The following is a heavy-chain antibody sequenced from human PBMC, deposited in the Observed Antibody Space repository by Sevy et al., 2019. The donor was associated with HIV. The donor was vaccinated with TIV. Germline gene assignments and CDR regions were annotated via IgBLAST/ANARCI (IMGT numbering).Heavy chain of an antibody. CDR2: IYHSGST. CDR3: ARDSDSADMDV. CDR1: GYSISSGYY. V-gene: IGHV4-38-2*02. D-gene: IGHD3-22*01. J-gene: IGHJ6*03. Sequence: SETLSLTCAVSGYSISSGYYWGWIRQPPGKGLEWIGSIYHSGSTYYNPSLKSRVTISVDTSKNQFSLKLSSVTAADTAVYYCARDSDSADMDVWGKGTTVTVSS.